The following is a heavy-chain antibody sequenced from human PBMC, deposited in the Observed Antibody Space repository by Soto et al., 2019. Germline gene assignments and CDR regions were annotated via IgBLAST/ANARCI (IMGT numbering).Heavy chain of an antibody. CDR1: GGSFSGYY. V-gene: IGHV4-34*01. CDR2: INHSGST. D-gene: IGHD5-18*01. Sequence: QVQLQQWGAGLLKPSETLSLTRAVYGGSFSGYYWSWIRQPPGKGLEWIGEINHSGSTNYNPSLKRRVTISVHTSKDQFSLKLSSVTAADTAVYYCARGSAGQLWLHFDYWGQGALVTVSS. CDR3: ARGSAGQLWLHFDY. J-gene: IGHJ4*02.